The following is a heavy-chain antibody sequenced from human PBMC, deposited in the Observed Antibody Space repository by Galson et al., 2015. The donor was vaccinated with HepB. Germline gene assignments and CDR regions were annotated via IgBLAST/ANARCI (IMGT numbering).Heavy chain of an antibody. CDR1: GFSITTNY. CDR2: LYPTGSA. J-gene: IGHJ4*02. CDR3: ARAAHSYSSHDS. D-gene: IGHD6-13*01. Sequence: SLRLSCAASGFSITTNYMNWVRQAPGKGLEWVSVLYPTGSAKIADSVKGRFTISSDNTKNTLYLQMSNLRADDTAVYYCARAAHSYSSHDSWGQGTLVTVSS. V-gene: IGHV3-66*01.